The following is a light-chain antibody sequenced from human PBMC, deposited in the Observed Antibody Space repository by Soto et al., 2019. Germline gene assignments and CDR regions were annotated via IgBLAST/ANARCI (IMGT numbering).Light chain of an antibody. CDR2: GTS. Sequence: EIVLTQSPGTLSLSPGDRATLSCRASQSVSSGLLAWYQQKPGQAPRPLIYGTSSRATGIPDRFSGSGSGTDFTLTISRLEPEDLAVYYCQQYGNSPFTFGPGTKVDIK. J-gene: IGKJ3*01. CDR1: QSVSSGL. CDR3: QQYGNSPFT. V-gene: IGKV3-20*01.